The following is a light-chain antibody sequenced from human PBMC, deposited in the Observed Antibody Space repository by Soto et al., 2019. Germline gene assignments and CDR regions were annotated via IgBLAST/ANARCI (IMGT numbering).Light chain of an antibody. V-gene: IGKV3-20*01. J-gene: IGKJ4*01. Sequence: EIVLTQSPGTLSLSPGERATLSCRASQSVSSNYLAWYQQKPGQAPRLLIYGASSRATGIPDRFIGSGSGTVFTLNISRLEPEDFAVYYCQQYGGSPRVTFGGGTKVEI. CDR2: GAS. CDR3: QQYGGSPRVT. CDR1: QSVSSNY.